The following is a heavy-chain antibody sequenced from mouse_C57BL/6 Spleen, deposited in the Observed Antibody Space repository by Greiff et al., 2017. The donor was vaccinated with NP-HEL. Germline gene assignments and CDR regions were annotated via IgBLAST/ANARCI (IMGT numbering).Heavy chain of an antibody. D-gene: IGHD4-1*01. Sequence: EVKVEESGGGLVQPGGSMKLSCVASGFTFSNYWMNWVRQSPEKGLEWVAQIRLKSDNYATHYAESVKGRFTISRDDSKSRVYLQMNNLRAEDTGIYYCTGWEDWYFDVWGTGTTVTVSS. J-gene: IGHJ1*03. CDR3: TGWEDWYFDV. CDR2: IRLKSDNYAT. CDR1: GFTFSNYW. V-gene: IGHV6-3*01.